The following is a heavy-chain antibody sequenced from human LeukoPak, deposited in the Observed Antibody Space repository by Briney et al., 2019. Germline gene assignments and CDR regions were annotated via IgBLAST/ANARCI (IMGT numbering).Heavy chain of an antibody. CDR2: ISSSSSTYT. J-gene: IGHJ4*02. D-gene: IGHD6-19*01. CDR1: GFTFSSYA. Sequence: GGSLRLSCAASGFTFSSYAMSWVRQAPGKGLEWISYISSSSSTYTNYADSVKGRFTISRDNAKNSLYLQMNSLRAEDTAVYYCARDSSVAGIWGQGTLVTVSS. V-gene: IGHV3-11*05. CDR3: ARDSSVAGI.